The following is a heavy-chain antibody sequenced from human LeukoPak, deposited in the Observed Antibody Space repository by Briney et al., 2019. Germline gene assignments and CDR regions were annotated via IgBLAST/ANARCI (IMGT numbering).Heavy chain of an antibody. CDR1: GYTFTSYG. V-gene: IGHV1-24*01. CDR3: ATVHKWEPHYGMDV. D-gene: IGHD1-26*01. J-gene: IGHJ6*02. Sequence: GASVKVSCKASGYTFTSYGISWVRQAPGKGLEWMGGFDPEDGETIYAQKLQGRVTMTEDTSTDTAYMELSSLRSEDTAVYYCATVHKWEPHYGMDVWGQGTTVTVSS. CDR2: FDPEDGET.